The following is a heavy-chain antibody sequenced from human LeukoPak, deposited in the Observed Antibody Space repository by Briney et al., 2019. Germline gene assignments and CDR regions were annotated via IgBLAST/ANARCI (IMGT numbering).Heavy chain of an antibody. CDR1: GGSISSYY. V-gene: IGHV4-59*01. D-gene: IGHD6-19*01. CDR3: ARAEVVAGFDY. CDR2: IYHAGSS. Sequence: KTSETLSLTCSVSGGSISSYYWSWIRQPPGRGLEWIGYIYHAGSSYYNPSLKSRVTISVDTSKNQFSLMLNTVTAADTAVYYCARAEVVAGFDYWGQGTLVTVSS. J-gene: IGHJ4*02.